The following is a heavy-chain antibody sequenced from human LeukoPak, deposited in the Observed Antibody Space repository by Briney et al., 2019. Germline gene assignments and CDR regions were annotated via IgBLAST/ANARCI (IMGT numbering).Heavy chain of an antibody. V-gene: IGHV3-30*02. CDR1: GFTFSTYG. D-gene: IGHD2-2*01. Sequence: GGPLRLSCAPSGFTFSTYGMHWVRQAPGKGLEWVAFIRYDGSNKYYADSVEGRFTISRDNSKNTLYLQMNSLRAEDTAVYYCAKSTRQVVVPAAYLAFDIWGQGTMVTVSS. J-gene: IGHJ3*02. CDR3: AKSTRQVVVPAAYLAFDI. CDR2: IRYDGSNK.